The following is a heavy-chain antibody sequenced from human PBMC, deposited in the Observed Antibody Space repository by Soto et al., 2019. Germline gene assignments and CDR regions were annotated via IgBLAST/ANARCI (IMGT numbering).Heavy chain of an antibody. CDR2: IYYSGST. Sequence: PSETLSLTCTVSGGSISSSSYYWGWIRQPPGKGLEWIGSIYYSGSTYYNPSLKSRVTISVDTSKNQFSLKLSSVTAADTAVYYCARTSKGKYYDILTGYYNGDFFSYYYYMDVWGKGTTVTVSS. V-gene: IGHV4-39*01. D-gene: IGHD3-9*01. J-gene: IGHJ6*03. CDR3: ARTSKGKYYDILTGYYNGDFFSYYYYMDV. CDR1: GGSISSSSYY.